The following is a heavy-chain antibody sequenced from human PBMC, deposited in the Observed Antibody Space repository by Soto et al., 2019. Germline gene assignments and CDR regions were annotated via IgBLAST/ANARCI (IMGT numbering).Heavy chain of an antibody. V-gene: IGHV1-3*01. Sequence: ASVKVSCKASGYTFTSYAMHWVRQAPGQRLEWMGWINAGNGNTKYSQKFQGRVTITRDTSASTAYMELSSLRSEDTAVYYCARDPIVVVPAAIPTGWFDPWGQGTLVTVSS. CDR2: INAGNGNT. CDR3: ARDPIVVVPAAIPTGWFDP. J-gene: IGHJ5*02. CDR1: GYTFTSYA. D-gene: IGHD2-2*02.